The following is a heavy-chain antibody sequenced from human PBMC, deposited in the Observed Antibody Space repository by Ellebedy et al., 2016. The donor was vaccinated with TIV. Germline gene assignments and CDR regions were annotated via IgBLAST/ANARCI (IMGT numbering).Heavy chain of an antibody. Sequence: GESLKISCKGSGYSFARHWIGWVRQMPGKGLEWVGIIYPGDSDTRYSQSFQGQVTISADKATSTAYLQWSSLKASDTAMYYCAKYPEFSSSSEYFQHWGQGTLVTVSS. J-gene: IGHJ1*01. CDR3: AKYPEFSSSSEYFQH. V-gene: IGHV5-51*01. CDR1: GYSFARHW. D-gene: IGHD6-6*01. CDR2: IYPGDSDT.